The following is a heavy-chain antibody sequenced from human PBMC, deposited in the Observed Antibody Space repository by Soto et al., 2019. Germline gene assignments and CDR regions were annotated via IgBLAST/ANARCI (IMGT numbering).Heavy chain of an antibody. J-gene: IGHJ4*02. V-gene: IGHV3-23*01. CDR3: AKVFYYYDSSGYYYFDY. Sequence: GGSLRLCCPASEVPFISYAVSLVRPAPGKGAEWISSISGSGSTIYYADSVKGRFTISRDNSKNTLYLQMSSLRAEDTAVYYCAKVFYYYDSSGYYYFDYWGQGNLVTVSS. CDR1: EVPFISYA. CDR2: ISGSGSTI. D-gene: IGHD3-22*01.